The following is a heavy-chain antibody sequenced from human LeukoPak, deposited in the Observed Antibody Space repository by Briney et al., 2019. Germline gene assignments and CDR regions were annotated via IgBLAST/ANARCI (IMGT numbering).Heavy chain of an antibody. Sequence: GGSLRLSCAASGFTFSSYWMSWVRQAPGKGLEWVANIKQDGSVKNYVASVKGRFTISRDNAKNSLYLQMNSLRAEDTAVYYCAREVPGGSSWFVYWGQGTLVTVSS. V-gene: IGHV3-7*01. J-gene: IGHJ4*02. CDR2: IKQDGSVK. D-gene: IGHD6-13*01. CDR1: GFTFSSYW. CDR3: AREVPGGSSWFVY.